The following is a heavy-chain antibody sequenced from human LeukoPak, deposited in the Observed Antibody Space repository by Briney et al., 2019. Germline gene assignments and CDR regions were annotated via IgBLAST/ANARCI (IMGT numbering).Heavy chain of an antibody. CDR3: ARRRGNFWSDYYAFDY. D-gene: IGHD3-3*01. Sequence: SETLSLTCTVSGGSISSYYWSWIRQPPGKGLEWIGYIYYSGSTNYNPSLTSRVTISLDTSKNQFSLKLSSVTAADTAVYYCARRRGNFWSDYYAFDYWGLGTLVTISS. V-gene: IGHV4-59*08. J-gene: IGHJ4*02. CDR1: GGSISSYY. CDR2: IYYSGST.